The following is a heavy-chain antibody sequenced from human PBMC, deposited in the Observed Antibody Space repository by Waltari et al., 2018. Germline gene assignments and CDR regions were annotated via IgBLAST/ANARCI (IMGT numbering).Heavy chain of an antibody. CDR2: IIPILGTA. Sequence: QVQLVQSGAEVKKPGSSVKVSCTASGGIFSSYTLSWVRQAPGQGLEWMGRIIPILGTANYSQKFQGRGTITADKSTSTAYRELSSLRSEDTAVYYCARGDSYGSADGFDIWGQGTMVTVSS. CDR3: ARGDSYGSADGFDI. D-gene: IGHD5-18*01. CDR1: GGIFSSYT. J-gene: IGHJ3*02. V-gene: IGHV1-69*08.